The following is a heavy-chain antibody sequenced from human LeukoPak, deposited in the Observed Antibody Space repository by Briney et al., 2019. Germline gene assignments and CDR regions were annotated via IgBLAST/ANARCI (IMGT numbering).Heavy chain of an antibody. J-gene: IGHJ4*02. CDR1: GGSISSSSYY. V-gene: IGHV4-39*01. Sequence: PSETLSLTCTVSGGSISSSSYYWGWLRQPPGKGLEWLGSIYYSGSTYYNPSLKSRVTISVDTSKNQFSLKLSSVTAADTAVYYCARGTTVTTLGFWGQGTLVTVSS. CDR3: ARGTTVTTLGF. D-gene: IGHD4-17*01. CDR2: IYYSGST.